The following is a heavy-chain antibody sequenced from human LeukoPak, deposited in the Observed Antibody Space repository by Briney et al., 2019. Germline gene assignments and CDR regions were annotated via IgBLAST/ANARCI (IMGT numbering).Heavy chain of an antibody. J-gene: IGHJ4*02. V-gene: IGHV4-31*03. CDR3: ARGPWYYFDY. CDR2: IYYSGST. Sequence: SESLSLTGTVSGGSISSGGHYWSWIRQHPGKGLEWIGYIYYSGSTYYNPSLKSRVTISVDTSKNQFSLKLSSVTAADTAVYYCARGPWYYFDYWGQGTLVTVSS. CDR1: GGSISSGGHY.